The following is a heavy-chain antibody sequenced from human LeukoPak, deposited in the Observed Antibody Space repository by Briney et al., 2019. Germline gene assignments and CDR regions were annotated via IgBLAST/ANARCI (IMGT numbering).Heavy chain of an antibody. CDR2: IHYSGTT. J-gene: IGHJ4*02. V-gene: IGHV4-39*01. Sequence: SETLSLTCTVSGGSISSSRNYWAWIRQPPGQGLEWIASIHYSGTTYYNPSLKSRVTIFVHTSDKQVSLKLSSVTAADTAAYYCATGGGVAVAHAWGQGIVVTVSS. CDR3: ATGGGVAVAHA. CDR1: GGSISSSRNY. D-gene: IGHD6-19*01.